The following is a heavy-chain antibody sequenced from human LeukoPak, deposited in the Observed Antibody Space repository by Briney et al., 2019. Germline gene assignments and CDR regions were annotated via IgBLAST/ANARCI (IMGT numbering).Heavy chain of an antibody. D-gene: IGHD3-10*01. CDR1: GGTISSSSYY. V-gene: IGHV4-39*07. CDR2: IYYRERT. J-gene: IGHJ3*02. CDR3: ATSITLPPGAFDI. Sequence: PSETLSLTCTVSGGTISSSSYYRRCTRQPPGKGLEWIGSIYYRERTYYNPSLKSRVTISVDKSKNHFSLKLSAVTAADTAVYYCATSITLPPGAFDIWGQGTMVTVSS.